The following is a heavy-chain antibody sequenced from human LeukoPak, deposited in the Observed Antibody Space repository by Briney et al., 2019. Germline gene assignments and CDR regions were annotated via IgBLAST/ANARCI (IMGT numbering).Heavy chain of an antibody. J-gene: IGHJ4*02. D-gene: IGHD3-22*01. Sequence: HPGGSLRLSCAASGFTFSSYWMHWVRQAPGKGLVWVSRINSDGGSTSYADSVKGRFTISRDNAKNTLYLQMNSLRPEDSAVHYCAKDGRGSGYFPDYWGQGTLVTVSS. V-gene: IGHV3-74*01. CDR1: GFTFSSYW. CDR2: INSDGGST. CDR3: AKDGRGSGYFPDY.